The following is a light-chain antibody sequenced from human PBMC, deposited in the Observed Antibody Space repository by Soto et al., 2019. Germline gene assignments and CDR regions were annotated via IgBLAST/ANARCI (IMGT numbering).Light chain of an antibody. CDR3: HQYNSWPPGT. CDR2: ATS. J-gene: IGKJ2*01. Sequence: VLTQSPGTLSLSPGERATLSCRASRSVGSNYLAWYQQKPGQAPRLLISATSRRATGVPGRFSGSGSGTEFTLTISSLQSEDFALYYCHQYNSWPPGTFGQGTKVEIK. V-gene: IGKV3-20*01. CDR1: RSVGSNY.